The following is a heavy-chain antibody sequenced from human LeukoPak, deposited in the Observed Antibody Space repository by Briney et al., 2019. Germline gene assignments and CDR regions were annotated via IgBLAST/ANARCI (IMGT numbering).Heavy chain of an antibody. CDR2: IYHSGST. CDR3: ARADPNRYSGSYYSYYFDY. Sequence: SQTLSLTCAVSGGSISSGGYSWSWIRQPPGKGLEWIGYIYHSGSTYYNPSLKSRVTISVDRSKNQFSQKLSSVTAADTAVYYCARADPNRYSGSYYSYYFDYWGQGTLVTVSS. J-gene: IGHJ4*02. CDR1: GGSISSGGYS. V-gene: IGHV4-30-2*01. D-gene: IGHD1-26*01.